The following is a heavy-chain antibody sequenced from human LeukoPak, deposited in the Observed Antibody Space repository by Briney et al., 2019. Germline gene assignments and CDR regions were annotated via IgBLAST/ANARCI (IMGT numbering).Heavy chain of an antibody. CDR2: ISSSSSYT. V-gene: IGHV3-21*01. J-gene: IGHJ4*02. CDR3: ARGVESFDY. CDR1: GFTFSSYS. Sequence: GGSLRLSCAASGFTFSSYSMNWVRQAPGKGLEWVSSISSSSSYTYYADSVKGRFTISRDNAKNSLYLQMNSLRAEDTAVYYCARGVESFDYWGQGTLVTVSS.